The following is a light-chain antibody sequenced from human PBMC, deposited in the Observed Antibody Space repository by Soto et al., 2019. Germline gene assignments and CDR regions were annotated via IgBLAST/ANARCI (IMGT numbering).Light chain of an antibody. CDR2: DAS. Sequence: ALQLTQSPSSLSASVGDRVTITCRASQGISSGLAWYQQKPGKVPKLLIYDASSLESGVPSRFRGSGSGTDFTLAISSLQPEDFAIYYCQQLNSYPYTFGQGTKLEIK. CDR1: QGISSG. J-gene: IGKJ2*01. V-gene: IGKV1-13*02. CDR3: QQLNSYPYT.